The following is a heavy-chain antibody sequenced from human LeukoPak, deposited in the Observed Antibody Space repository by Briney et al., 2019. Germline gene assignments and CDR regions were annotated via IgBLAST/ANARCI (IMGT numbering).Heavy chain of an antibody. V-gene: IGHV3-30*03. CDR1: GFTFSSYA. Sequence: QPGGSLRLSCTASGFTFSSYAMHWVRQAPGKGLEWVALISYDGSNKYYADSVKGRFTVSRDNSKSTLYLQMNSLRVEDTAVFYCARGYSYGYDTPDYWGQGTLVTVSS. D-gene: IGHD5-18*01. CDR3: ARGYSYGYDTPDY. CDR2: ISYDGSNK. J-gene: IGHJ4*02.